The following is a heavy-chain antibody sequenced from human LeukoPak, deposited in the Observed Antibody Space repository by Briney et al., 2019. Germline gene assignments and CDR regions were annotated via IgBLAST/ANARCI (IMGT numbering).Heavy chain of an antibody. V-gene: IGHV4-34*01. CDR1: GGSFSDYY. D-gene: IGHD3-16*01. Sequence: SETLSLTCAVYGGSFSDYYWSWIRQPPGKGLEWIGEIDHGGSTNYNPSLKSRVTISVDTSKKQFSLKLTSVTAADTAMYYCARRGLYDYVWGSRSYYFDYWGQGTLVTVSS. J-gene: IGHJ4*02. CDR2: IDHGGST. CDR3: ARRGLYDYVWGSRSYYFDY.